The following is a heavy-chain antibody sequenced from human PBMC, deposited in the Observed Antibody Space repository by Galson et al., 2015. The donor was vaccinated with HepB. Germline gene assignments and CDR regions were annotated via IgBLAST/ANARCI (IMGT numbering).Heavy chain of an antibody. D-gene: IGHD3-22*01. CDR3: ARGRVSGGYYFDY. CDR2: LNTDGSST. J-gene: IGHJ4*02. V-gene: IGHV3-74*01. CDR1: GFTFSSYW. Sequence: SLRLSCAASGFTFSSYWMLWVRQAPGKGLVWVSRLNTDGSSTTYADSVKGRFTISRDNAKNTLYLQMNSLRVEDTAVYYCARGRVSGGYYFDYWGQGTLATVSS.